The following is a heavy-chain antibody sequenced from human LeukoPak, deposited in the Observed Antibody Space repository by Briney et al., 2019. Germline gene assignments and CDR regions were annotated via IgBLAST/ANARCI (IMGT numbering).Heavy chain of an antibody. V-gene: IGHV1-46*01. CDR3: PRVFGSYWSAGATYYFDY. CDR1: GYTFTSYY. CDR2: INLSVDST. Sequence: GASVKVSCKASGYTFTSYYMHWVRQAPGQGLEWMGIINLSVDSTSYAQKFQGRVTMTRDTSTSTVYMELSSLTSEDTAVHYCPRVFGSYWSAGATYYFDYWGQGTLVTVSS. J-gene: IGHJ4*02. D-gene: IGHD1-26*01.